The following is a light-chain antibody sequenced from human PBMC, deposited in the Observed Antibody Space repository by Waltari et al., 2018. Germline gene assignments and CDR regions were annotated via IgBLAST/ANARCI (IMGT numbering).Light chain of an antibody. CDR2: NVF. CDR1: QSVGNNY. J-gene: IGKJ4*01. CDR3: HQSATAPLT. V-gene: IGKV3-20*01. Sequence: EIALTQSPGTLSLSPGEGATLPCRASQSVGNNYLALLQQKPGQAPSLLIYNVFIRATGIPDRFSGSGSGTDFTLTISRLEPDDFAVYYCHQSATAPLTFGGGTKVEIK.